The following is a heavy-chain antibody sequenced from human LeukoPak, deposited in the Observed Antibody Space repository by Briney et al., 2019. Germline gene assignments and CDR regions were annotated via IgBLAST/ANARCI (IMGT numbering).Heavy chain of an antibody. Sequence: SQTLSLTCTVSGGSISSGGYYWSWIRQHPGKGLEWIGYIYYSGSTYYNPSLKSRVTISVDTSKNQFSLKLSSVTAADTAVYYCARVRRASLAAAGNYYYYGMDVWGQGTTVTVSS. CDR1: GGSISSGGYY. CDR3: ARVRRASLAAAGNYYYYGMDV. D-gene: IGHD6-13*01. J-gene: IGHJ6*02. CDR2: IYYSGST. V-gene: IGHV4-31*03.